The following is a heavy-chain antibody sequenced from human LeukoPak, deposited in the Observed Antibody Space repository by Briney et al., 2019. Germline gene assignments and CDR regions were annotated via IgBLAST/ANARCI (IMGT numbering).Heavy chain of an antibody. CDR1: GGSISSYY. V-gene: IGHV4-59*01. CDR3: ARDLGDGYNYWGFDY. CDR2: IYYSGST. D-gene: IGHD5-24*01. Sequence: SETLSLTCTVSGGSISSYYWSWIRQPPGKGLEWIGYIYYSGSTNYNPSLKSRVTISVDTSKNQFSLKLSSVTAADTAVYYCARDLGDGYNYWGFDYWGQGTLVTVSS. J-gene: IGHJ4*02.